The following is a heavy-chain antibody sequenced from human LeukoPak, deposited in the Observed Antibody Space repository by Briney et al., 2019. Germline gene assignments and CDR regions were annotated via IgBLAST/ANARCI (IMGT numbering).Heavy chain of an antibody. CDR1: GYTFTSYG. Sequence: ASVKVSCKASGYTFTSYGISWVRQAPGQGLEWMGWISAYNGNTNYAQKLQGRVTMTTDTSTSTAYMELRSLRSDDTAVYYCARAGTGYYYDSSGYYNYWGQGTLVTVSS. D-gene: IGHD3-22*01. J-gene: IGHJ4*02. V-gene: IGHV1-18*01. CDR2: ISAYNGNT. CDR3: ARAGTGYYYDSSGYYNY.